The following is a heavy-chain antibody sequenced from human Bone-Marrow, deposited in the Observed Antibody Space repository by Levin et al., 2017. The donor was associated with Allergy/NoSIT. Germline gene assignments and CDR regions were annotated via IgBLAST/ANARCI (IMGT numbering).Heavy chain of an antibody. V-gene: IGHV3-21*01. Sequence: GGSLRLSCAASGFTFSSYSMNWVRQAPGKGLEWVSSISSSSSYIYYADSVKGRFTISRDNAKNSLYLQMNSLRAEDTAVYYCARDSGRYYYGSGIPWYFDYWGQGTLVTVSS. CDR1: GFTFSSYS. J-gene: IGHJ4*02. D-gene: IGHD3-10*01. CDR2: ISSSSSYI. CDR3: ARDSGRYYYGSGIPWYFDY.